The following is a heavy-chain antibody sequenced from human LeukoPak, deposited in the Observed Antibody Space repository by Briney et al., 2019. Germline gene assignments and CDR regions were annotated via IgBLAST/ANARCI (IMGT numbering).Heavy chain of an antibody. Sequence: ASAKVSCKASGYTFTSYDINWVRQATGQGLEWMGWMNPNSGNTGYAQKFQGRVTMTRNTSISTAYMELSSLRSEDTAVYYCARVALRYRRVDYWGQGTLVTVSS. CDR2: MNPNSGNT. J-gene: IGHJ4*02. V-gene: IGHV1-8*01. CDR3: ARVALRYRRVDY. CDR1: GYTFTSYD. D-gene: IGHD3-9*01.